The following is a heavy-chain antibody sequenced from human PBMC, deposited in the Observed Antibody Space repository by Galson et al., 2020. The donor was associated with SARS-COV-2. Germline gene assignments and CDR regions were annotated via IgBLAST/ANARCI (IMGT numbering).Heavy chain of an antibody. CDR3: ARNSLSTTDSHDHFYMDV. CDR2: ITPLRDAT. D-gene: IGHD1-1*01. Sequence: ASVKVSCKLSGGTFSIYSVTWLRQAPGQGFEWMGRITPLRDATKYAQKFQGRLTITADKSTTTVYMELRSLTSGDTATYFCARNSLSTTDSHDHFYMDVWGGGTTVIISS. J-gene: IGHJ6*03. CDR1: GGTFSIYS. V-gene: IGHV1-69*08.